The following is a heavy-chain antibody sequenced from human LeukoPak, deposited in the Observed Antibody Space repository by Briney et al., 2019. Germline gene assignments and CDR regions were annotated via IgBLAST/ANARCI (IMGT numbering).Heavy chain of an antibody. V-gene: IGHV4-59*01. CDR1: GGSISSYY. CDR3: ARGHSSSLDY. D-gene: IGHD6-13*01. Sequence: PSETLSLTCTVSGGSISSYYWSWIRQPPGKGLEWIGYIYYSGSTNYIPSLKSRVTISVDTSKNQFSLKLSSVTAADTAVYYCARGHSSSLDYWGQGTLVTVSS. CDR2: IYYSGST. J-gene: IGHJ4*02.